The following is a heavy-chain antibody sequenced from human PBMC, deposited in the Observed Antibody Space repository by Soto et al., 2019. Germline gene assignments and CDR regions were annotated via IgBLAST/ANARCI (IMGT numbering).Heavy chain of an antibody. CDR3: AKDRGSSSWEPIFDF. CDR1: GFTFDDYA. V-gene: IGHV3-9*01. J-gene: IGHJ4*02. Sequence: MQLVESGGGLIEPGRSLRLSCAASGFTFDDYAIHWVRQAPGTGLELVSGISWNSAAIDYAVSVKGRFTIVRDKAMNSLYLQMNHLRPEDTAFYYCAKDRGSSSWEPIFDFWGQGILVPVSS. D-gene: IGHD6-13*01. CDR2: ISWNSAAI.